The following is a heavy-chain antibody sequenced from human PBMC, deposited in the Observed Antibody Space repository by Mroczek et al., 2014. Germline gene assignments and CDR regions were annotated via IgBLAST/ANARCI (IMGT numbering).Heavy chain of an antibody. CDR3: ARDFVEGVVVPAAMGYYYYYMDV. Sequence: QVQLQESGPGLVEAVHQNPVPHLALSLVXSISSGGYYWSWIRQHPGKGLEWIGYIYYMGAPTTTRPLKSRVTISVDTSKNQFSLKLSSVTAADTAVYYCARDFVEGVVVPAAMGYYYYYMDVWGKGTTVTVSS. D-gene: IGHD2-2*01. J-gene: IGHJ6*03. V-gene: IGHV4-31*03. CDR1: VXSISSGGYY. CDR2: IYYMGAP.